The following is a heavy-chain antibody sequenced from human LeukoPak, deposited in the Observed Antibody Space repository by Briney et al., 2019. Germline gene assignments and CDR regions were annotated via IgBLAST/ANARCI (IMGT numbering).Heavy chain of an antibody. J-gene: IGHJ3*02. CDR3: ARHRDTAMVYLGYAFDI. V-gene: IGHV4-59*08. Sequence: SETLSLTCTVSGGSISSYYWSWIRQPPGKGLEWIGYIYYSGSTNYNPSLKSRVTISVDTSKNQFSLKLSSVTAADTAVYYCARHRDTAMVYLGYAFDIWGQGTMVTVSS. D-gene: IGHD5-18*01. CDR2: IYYSGST. CDR1: GGSISSYY.